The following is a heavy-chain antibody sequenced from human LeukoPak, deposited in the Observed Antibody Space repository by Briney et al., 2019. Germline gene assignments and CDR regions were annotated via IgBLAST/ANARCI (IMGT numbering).Heavy chain of an antibody. CDR1: GGSISSYY. V-gene: IGHV4-59*01. CDR3: ARAIRVIAAVSTGYYFDY. Sequence: PSETLSLTCTVSGGSISSYYWTWIRRPPGKGLEWIGYIYYSGSTNYNPSLKSRVTISVDTSKNQFSLKLTSVTAADTAVYYCARAIRVIAAVSTGYYFDYWGQGTLVTVSS. J-gene: IGHJ4*02. D-gene: IGHD2-15*01. CDR2: IYYSGST.